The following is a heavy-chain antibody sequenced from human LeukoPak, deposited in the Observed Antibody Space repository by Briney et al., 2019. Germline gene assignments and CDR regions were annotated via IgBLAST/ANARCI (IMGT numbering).Heavy chain of an antibody. CDR1: GGSFSGYY. CDR2: INHSGST. CDR3: ARDGAPLKYYDYVWGSYRNDWFDP. V-gene: IGHV4-34*01. D-gene: IGHD3-16*02. J-gene: IGHJ5*02. Sequence: SETLSLTCAVYGGSFSGYYWSWIRQPPGKGPEWIGEINHSGSTNYNPSLKSRVTISVDTSKNQFSLKLSSVTAADTAVYYCARDGAPLKYYDYVWGSYRNDWFDPWGQGTLVTVSS.